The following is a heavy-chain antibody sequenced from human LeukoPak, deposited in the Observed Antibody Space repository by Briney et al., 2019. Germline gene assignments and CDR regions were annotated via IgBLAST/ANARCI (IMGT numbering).Heavy chain of an antibody. CDR1: GGSISSYY. J-gene: IGHJ5*02. D-gene: IGHD1-26*01. CDR2: IYYSGST. CDR3: ARAWSIYSGSYLPPNWFDP. V-gene: IGHV4-59*01. Sequence: SETLSLTCTVSGGSISSYYWSWIRQPPGKGLEWLGYIYYSGSTNYNPSLKSRVTISVDTSKNQFSLKLSSVTAADTAVYYCARAWSIYSGSYLPPNWFDPWGQGTLVTVSS.